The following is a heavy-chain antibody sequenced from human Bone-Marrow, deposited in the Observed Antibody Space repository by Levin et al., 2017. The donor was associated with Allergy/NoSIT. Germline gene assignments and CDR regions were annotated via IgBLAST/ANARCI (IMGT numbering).Heavy chain of an antibody. CDR2: IKEDGSEK. Sequence: PGGSLRLSCAASGFTFSNSWMSWVRQAPGKGLEWVANIKEDGSEKYYVDSVKGRFTISRDNAKNSLYVQMNSLRAEATAVYYCARDQFRRATIGARWFDPWGQGTLVTVSS. CDR3: ARDQFRRATIGARWFDP. D-gene: IGHD5-24*01. CDR1: GFTFSNSW. V-gene: IGHV3-7*01. J-gene: IGHJ5*02.